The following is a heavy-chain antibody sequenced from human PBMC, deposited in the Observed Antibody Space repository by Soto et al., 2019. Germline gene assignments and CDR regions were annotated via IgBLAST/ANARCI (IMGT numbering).Heavy chain of an antibody. V-gene: IGHV1-46*01. D-gene: IGHD2-21*01. CDR2: INPTSDST. CDR3: ARDKHTLPDYGMDV. J-gene: IGHJ6*02. CDR1: GYTFTSFY. Sequence: ASVKVSCKASGYTFTSFYIHWVRQAPGQGLEWMGIINPTSDSTSYAQKFQGRVTMTRDTSTSTVYMELSSLRSEDTAVYYCARDKHTLPDYGMDVWGQGTPVTVSS.